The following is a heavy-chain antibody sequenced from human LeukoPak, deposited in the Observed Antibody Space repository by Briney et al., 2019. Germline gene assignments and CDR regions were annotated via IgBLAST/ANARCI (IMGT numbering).Heavy chain of an antibody. D-gene: IGHD6-19*01. V-gene: IGHV3-74*01. Sequence: GGSLRLSCAASGFTFSGYWIHWVRQVPGKGLVWVSRINSDGSSTSYADSVKGRFTISRDNAKNTLYLQMNSLRAEDTAVYYCTRDAGAGAYYFDYWGQGTLVTVSS. J-gene: IGHJ4*02. CDR3: TRDAGAGAYYFDY. CDR1: GFTFSGYW. CDR2: INSDGSST.